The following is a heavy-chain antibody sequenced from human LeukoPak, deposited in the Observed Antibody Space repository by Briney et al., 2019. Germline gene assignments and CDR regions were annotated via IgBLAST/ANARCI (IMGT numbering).Heavy chain of an antibody. CDR1: GFIVSSKY. Sequence: GSLRLSCAASGFIVSSKYMSWVRQAPGKGLEWVSYISSSGSTIYYADSVKGRFTISRDNAKNTLYLQMNSLKDEDAAVYYCVRDNYYRMDVWGKGTTVTVSS. CDR2: ISSSGSTI. J-gene: IGHJ6*04. CDR3: VRDNYYRMDV. V-gene: IGHV3-48*02. D-gene: IGHD3-10*01.